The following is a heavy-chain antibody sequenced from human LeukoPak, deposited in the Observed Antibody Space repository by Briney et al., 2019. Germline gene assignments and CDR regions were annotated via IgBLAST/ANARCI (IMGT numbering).Heavy chain of an antibody. J-gene: IGHJ4*02. Sequence: SETLSLTCTVSGGSMSSFYWSWIRQPPGKGLEWIGYIYYSGSTKYNPSLKSRVTISVDTSKNQFSLKLSSVTAADTAVYYCARGARAGYNLEPFDYWGQGTLVTVSS. CDR2: IYYSGST. V-gene: IGHV4-59*08. CDR1: GGSMSSFY. D-gene: IGHD5-24*01. CDR3: ARGARAGYNLEPFDY.